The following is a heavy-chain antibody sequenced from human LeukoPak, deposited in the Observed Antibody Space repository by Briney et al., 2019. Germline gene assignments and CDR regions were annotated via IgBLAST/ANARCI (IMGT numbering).Heavy chain of an antibody. CDR3: ARSDSSSWYSGYYFDY. Sequence: SETLSLTCTVSGGSISSSSYYWSWIRQPAGKGLEWIGRIYTSGSTNYNPSLKSRVTISVDTSKNQFSLKLSSVTAADTAVYYCARSDSSSWYSGYYFDYWGQGTLVTVSS. V-gene: IGHV4-61*02. CDR2: IYTSGST. CDR1: GGSISSSSYY. D-gene: IGHD6-13*01. J-gene: IGHJ4*02.